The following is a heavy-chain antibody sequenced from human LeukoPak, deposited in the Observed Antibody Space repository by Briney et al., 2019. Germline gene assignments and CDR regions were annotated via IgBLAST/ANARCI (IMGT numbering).Heavy chain of an antibody. D-gene: IGHD2-2*01. Sequence: SETLSLTCTVSGGSISSSSYYWGWIRQPPGKGLEWIGSIYYSGSTYYNPSLKSRVTISVDTSKNQFSLKLSSVTAADTAVYYCASGIVVVPAAHGPRSAFDIWGQGTMVTVSS. CDR1: GGSISSSSYY. CDR3: ASGIVVVPAAHGPRSAFDI. CDR2: IYYSGST. J-gene: IGHJ3*02. V-gene: IGHV4-39*01.